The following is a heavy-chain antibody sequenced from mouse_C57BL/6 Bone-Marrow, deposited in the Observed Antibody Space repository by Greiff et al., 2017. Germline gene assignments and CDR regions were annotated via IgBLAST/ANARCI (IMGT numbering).Heavy chain of an antibody. CDR2: ISDGGSYT. CDR1: GFTFSSYA. CDR3: ARGRLTTVVDFDY. J-gene: IGHJ2*01. D-gene: IGHD1-1*01. Sequence: EVQRVESGGGLVKPGGSLKLSCAASGFTFSSYAMSWVRQTPEKRLEWVATISDGGSYTYYPDNVKGRFTISRDNAKNNLYLQMSHLKSEDTAMYYCARGRLTTVVDFDYWGQGTTLTVSS. V-gene: IGHV5-4*01.